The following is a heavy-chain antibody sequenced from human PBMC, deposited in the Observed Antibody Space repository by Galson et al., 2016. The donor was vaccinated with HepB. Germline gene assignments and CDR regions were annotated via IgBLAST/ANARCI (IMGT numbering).Heavy chain of an antibody. J-gene: IGHJ4*02. CDR2: MRSRVYGGAI. V-gene: IGHV3-49*03. D-gene: IGHD3-16*01. Sequence: SLRLSCAASGFTFGDYAMSWFCQAPGKGLEWVGFMRSRVYGGAIDYAASVRGRFTISRDESDNIAYLQMNSLKTEDTAIYYCSREWRGTHLVTLDYWGQGTLVTVSS. CDR1: GFTFGDYA. CDR3: SREWRGTHLVTLDY.